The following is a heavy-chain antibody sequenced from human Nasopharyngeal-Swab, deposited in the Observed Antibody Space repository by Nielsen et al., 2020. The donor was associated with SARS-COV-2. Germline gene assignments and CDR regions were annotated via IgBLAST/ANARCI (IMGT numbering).Heavy chain of an antibody. D-gene: IGHD2-21*02. V-gene: IGHV1-18*04. Sequence: ASVKVSCKAPGYTFTSYDISWVRQAPGQGLEWMGWISAYNGNTNYAQKLQGRVTMTTDTSTSTAYMELRSLRSDDTAVYYCARLSYCGGDCYWSFIDYWGQGTLVTVSS. J-gene: IGHJ4*02. CDR2: ISAYNGNT. CDR1: GYTFTSYD. CDR3: ARLSYCGGDCYWSFIDY.